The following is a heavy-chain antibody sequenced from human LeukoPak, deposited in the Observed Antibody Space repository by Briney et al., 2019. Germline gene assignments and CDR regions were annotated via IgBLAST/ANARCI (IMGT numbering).Heavy chain of an antibody. CDR3: ANASNYDYLWGSQQLGYYFDH. CDR1: GFTLNNYA. J-gene: IGHJ4*02. V-gene: IGHV3-9*01. Sequence: GGSLTLSCEASGFTLNNYAMHWVRQAPGKGLECVAGISWDRGTTGYGESVKGRFTISRDNAKNILYLQMSSLRAEDTALYYCANASNYDYLWGSQQLGYYFDHWGRGILVTVSS. CDR2: ISWDRGTT. D-gene: IGHD3-16*01.